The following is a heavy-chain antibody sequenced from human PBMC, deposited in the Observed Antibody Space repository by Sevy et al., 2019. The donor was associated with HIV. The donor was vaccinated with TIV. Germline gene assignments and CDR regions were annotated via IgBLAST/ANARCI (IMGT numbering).Heavy chain of an antibody. CDR1: GYSVIEFS. CDR3: ATTKDYYDSSGYPFDY. V-gene: IGHV1-24*01. D-gene: IGHD3-22*01. CDR2: FDPEDDET. Sequence: ASVKVSCKVSGYSVIEFSMHWVRQAPGKGLEWMGTFDPEDDETIYAQTIQGRVTMTEDTSTDTAYMELSSLRSEDTAVYYCATTKDYYDSSGYPFDYWGQGTLVTVSS. J-gene: IGHJ4*02.